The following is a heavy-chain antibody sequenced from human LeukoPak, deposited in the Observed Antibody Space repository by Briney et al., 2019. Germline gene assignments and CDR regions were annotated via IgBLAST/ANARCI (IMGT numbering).Heavy chain of an antibody. CDR2: IYYNGNT. J-gene: IGHJ6*02. CDR1: DGSLNSYY. V-gene: IGHV4-59*01. CDR3: ARGRSNYYGMDV. D-gene: IGHD1-26*01. Sequence: SETLFLTCSVSDGSLNSYYWNWIRRPPGKGLEWIGYIYYNGNTNYSPSLKSRVTMSVDTSKNLFSLKVSSVTAADTAVYYCARGRSNYYGMDVWGQGTTVTVSS.